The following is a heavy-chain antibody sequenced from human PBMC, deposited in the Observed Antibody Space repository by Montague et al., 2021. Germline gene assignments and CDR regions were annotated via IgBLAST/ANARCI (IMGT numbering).Heavy chain of an antibody. CDR1: GGSISSYY. Sequence: SETLSLTCNVSGGSISSYYWSWIRQPPGKGLEWIGYIYYSGSTKYKPSLKGRVTISEETSKNQFSLKLSAVTAADTAVYYCARGYSSSWYNWGQGTLVSVAS. V-gene: IGHV4-59*01. CDR2: IYYSGST. D-gene: IGHD6-13*01. J-gene: IGHJ4*02. CDR3: ARGYSSSWYN.